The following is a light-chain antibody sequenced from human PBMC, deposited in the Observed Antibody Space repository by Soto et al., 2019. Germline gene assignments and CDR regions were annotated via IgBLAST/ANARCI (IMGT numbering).Light chain of an antibody. V-gene: IGLV2-14*01. CDR2: DVS. Sequence: QSALTQPASVSGSPGHSITISCTGTSSDVGAYNYVSWYQQHPGKAPKLMIYDVSNRPSGVSNRFSGSKSGNTASLTISGLQAEDEADYYCSSYTGSSTLYVFGTGTKVTVL. J-gene: IGLJ1*01. CDR1: SSDVGAYNY. CDR3: SSYTGSSTLYV.